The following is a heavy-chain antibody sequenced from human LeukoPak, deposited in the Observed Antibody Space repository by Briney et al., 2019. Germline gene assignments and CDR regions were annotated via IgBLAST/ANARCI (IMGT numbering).Heavy chain of an antibody. Sequence: SETLSLTCAVSGGSISSSNWWSWIRQPPGKGLEWIGYIYHSGSTKYNPSLKSRVTISVDTSKNQFSLKLSSVTAADMAVYYCARDGYSGNDGLWGQGSLVTVSS. CDR1: GGSISSSNW. CDR3: ARDGYSGNDGL. V-gene: IGHV4-4*02. CDR2: IYHSGST. J-gene: IGHJ4*02. D-gene: IGHD5-12*01.